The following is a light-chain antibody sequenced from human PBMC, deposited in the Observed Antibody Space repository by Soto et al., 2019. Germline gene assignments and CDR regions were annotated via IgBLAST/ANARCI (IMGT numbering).Light chain of an antibody. J-gene: IGLJ3*02. Sequence: QSVLTQSPSVSGAPRQSVNISCSGNNSNIGSNAVHWYQQLPGKAPKLLMNYNDMLPSGVSDRFSGSKSGTSASLAISGLQSEDEGDYYCATWDDRLTAWVFGGGTQLTVL. CDR1: NSNIGSNA. CDR2: YND. V-gene: IGLV1-36*01. CDR3: ATWDDRLTAWV.